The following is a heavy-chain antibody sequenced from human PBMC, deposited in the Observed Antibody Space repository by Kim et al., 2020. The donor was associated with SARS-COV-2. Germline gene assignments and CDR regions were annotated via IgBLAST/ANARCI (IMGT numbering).Heavy chain of an antibody. J-gene: IGHJ5*02. CDR2: INAGNGNT. D-gene: IGHD5-12*01. V-gene: IGHV1-3*01. CDR3: ARAGVILVATTNWFDP. CDR1: GYTFTSYA. Sequence: ASVKVSCKASGYTFTSYAMHWVRQAPGQRLEWMGWINAGNGNTKYSQKFQGRVTITRDTSASTAYMELSSLRSEDTAVYYCARAGVILVATTNWFDPWGQGTLVTVSS.